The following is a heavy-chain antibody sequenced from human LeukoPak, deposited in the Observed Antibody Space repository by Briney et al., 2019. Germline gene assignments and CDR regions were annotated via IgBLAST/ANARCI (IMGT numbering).Heavy chain of an antibody. CDR3: ARRSYGDYAFDI. D-gene: IGHD4-17*01. Sequence: GESLKISCEASGYSYTTYWIGWVRQMPGKGLEWMGIIYPDDSDTRYSPSFQGQVTISADKSITTAYLQWSSLKASDTAMYYCARRSYGDYAFDIWGQGTMVTVSS. J-gene: IGHJ3*02. CDR2: IYPDDSDT. CDR1: GYSYTTYW. V-gene: IGHV5-51*01.